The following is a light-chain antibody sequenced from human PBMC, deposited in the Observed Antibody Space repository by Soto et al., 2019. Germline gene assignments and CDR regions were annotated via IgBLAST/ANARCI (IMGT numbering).Light chain of an antibody. V-gene: IGLV2-11*01. J-gene: IGLJ2*01. CDR2: DVS. CDR3: CSYAGIHVV. CDR1: SSDVGGYNY. Sequence: QAVVTQPRSVSGSPGQSVTISCSGTSSDVGGYNYVSWYQQYPGKAPKLIIYDVSGRPSGVPDRFSGSKSGNTASLTISGLQAEDEADYYCCSYAGIHVVFGGGTKLTVL.